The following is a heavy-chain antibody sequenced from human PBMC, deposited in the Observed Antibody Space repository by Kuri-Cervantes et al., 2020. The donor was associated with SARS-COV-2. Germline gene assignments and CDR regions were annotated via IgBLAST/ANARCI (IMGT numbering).Heavy chain of an antibody. CDR3: ARKWELDYYYYGMDV. CDR2: ISAYNGNT. Sequence: ASVKVSCKASGYTFTAYYMHWVRQAPGQGLEWMGWISAYNGNTNYAQKLQGRVTMTTDTSTSTAYMELRSLRSDDTAVYYCARKWELDYYYYGMDVWGQGTTVTVSS. CDR1: GYTFTAYY. J-gene: IGHJ6*02. V-gene: IGHV1-18*04. D-gene: IGHD1-26*01.